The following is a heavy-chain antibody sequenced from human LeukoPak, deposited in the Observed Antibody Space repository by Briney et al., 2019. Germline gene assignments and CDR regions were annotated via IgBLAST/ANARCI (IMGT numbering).Heavy chain of an antibody. V-gene: IGHV4-34*01. CDR3: ARERASNNYYNYFDP. J-gene: IGHJ5*02. Sequence: SKTLSLTCAVYGDSFNEYYWSWVRQPPGKALEWIGEINHSGSTNYNPSLKSRVTISVDKSLRQFFLRLSPVTAADTAVYYCARERASNNYYNYFDPWGQGPQVTVSS. D-gene: IGHD1-1*01. CDR2: INHSGST. CDR1: GDSFNEYY.